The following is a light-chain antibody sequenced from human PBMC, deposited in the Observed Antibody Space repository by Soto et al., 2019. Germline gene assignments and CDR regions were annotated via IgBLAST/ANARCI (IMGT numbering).Light chain of an antibody. J-gene: IGKJ2*01. CDR1: QSVTSNY. CDR3: QQYGRSPLLYT. Sequence: EIVLTQSPGTLSLSPGERATLSCRASQSVTSNYLAWYQQKPGQAPRPLIYGASTRAAGVPDRFSGSGSGTDFTLTITRLEPEDFAVYYCQQYGRSPLLYTFGQGTKVGVK. CDR2: GAS. V-gene: IGKV3-20*01.